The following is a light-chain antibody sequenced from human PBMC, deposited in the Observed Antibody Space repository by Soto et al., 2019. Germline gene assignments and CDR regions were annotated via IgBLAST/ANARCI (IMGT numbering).Light chain of an antibody. V-gene: IGKV3-15*01. J-gene: IGKJ2*01. CDR2: GAS. CDR1: QSVSSN. CDR3: QQYNNWTRT. Sequence: EIVMTQSPATLSVSPGERATLSCRASQSVSSNLAWYQQNPGQAPRLLIYGASTRATGIPARFSGSGSGTEFTLTISSLQSEDFAVYYCQQYNNWTRTFGQGTKLEIK.